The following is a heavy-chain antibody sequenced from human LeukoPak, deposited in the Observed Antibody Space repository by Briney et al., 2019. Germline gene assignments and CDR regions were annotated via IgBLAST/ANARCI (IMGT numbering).Heavy chain of an antibody. CDR2: INSNSGAR. V-gene: IGHV1-2*02. D-gene: IGHD1-26*01. CDR3: ARGRGGATTGFDH. Sequence: GAPVKVSCKASGYTFSGYYMHWVRQAPGQGLESMGWINSNSGARNYAPKFQGRVTFSRDNSISTAYMELSSLRSDDTAIYYCARGRGGATTGFDHWGQGTLVTVSS. J-gene: IGHJ4*02. CDR1: GYTFSGYY.